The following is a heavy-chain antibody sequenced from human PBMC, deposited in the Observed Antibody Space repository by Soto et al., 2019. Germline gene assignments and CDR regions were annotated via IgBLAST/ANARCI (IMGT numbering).Heavy chain of an antibody. CDR3: ARETLPSYFDY. CDR1: GGSISSSSYY. CDR2: IYYSGST. Sequence: PSETLSLTCTVSGGSISSSSYYWGWIRQPPGKGLEWIGSIYYSGSTYYNPSLKSRVTISVDTSKNQFSLKLSSVTAADTAVYYCARETLPSYFDYWGQGTLVTVSS. J-gene: IGHJ4*02. V-gene: IGHV4-39*07.